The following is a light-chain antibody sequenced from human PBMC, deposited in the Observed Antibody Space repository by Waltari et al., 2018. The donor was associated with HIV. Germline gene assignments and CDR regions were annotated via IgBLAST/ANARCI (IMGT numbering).Light chain of an antibody. CDR2: DVT. CDR1: SSDVGGFNY. J-gene: IGLJ2*01. CDR3: CSYAGRSTLL. Sequence: QSALTQPRSVSGSPGQSVTISCTGTSSDVGGFNYVSWYQQYPGRAPKLMIYDVTNRPSGVPDRLSGSKSGNTASLTISWLQAWDESDYYCCSYAGRSTLLFGGGTALPVL. V-gene: IGLV2-11*01.